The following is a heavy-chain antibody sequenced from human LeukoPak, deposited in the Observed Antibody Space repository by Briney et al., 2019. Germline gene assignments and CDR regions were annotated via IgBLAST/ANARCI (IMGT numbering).Heavy chain of an antibody. V-gene: IGHV4-4*07. J-gene: IGHJ4*02. CDR3: ARDHYGSGSYKSYFDS. Sequence: PSETLSLTCTVSGGSISTYYWSWLRQPAGKGLEWIGRMYTSGSTKYNPSLKSRVTISVGNSKNQFSLKLTSVTAADTAVYYCARDHYGSGSYKSYFDSWGQGTRVTVSS. CDR2: MYTSGST. CDR1: GGSISTYY. D-gene: IGHD3-10*01.